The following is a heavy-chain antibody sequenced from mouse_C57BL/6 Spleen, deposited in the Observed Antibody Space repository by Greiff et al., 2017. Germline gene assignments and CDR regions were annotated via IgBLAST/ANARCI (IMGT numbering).Heavy chain of an antibody. J-gene: IGHJ2*01. CDR2: IRPNSGST. Sequence: VQLQQSGAELVKPGASLKLSCTASGYTFTSYWMPWVQQRPGQGLEWIGMIRPNSGSTNYNEKFKSKATLTVDKSSSTAYMQLSSLTSEDTAVYYCAREDDGSDYWGQGTTLTVSS. CDR1: GYTFTSYW. D-gene: IGHD2-3*01. V-gene: IGHV1-64*01. CDR3: AREDDGSDY.